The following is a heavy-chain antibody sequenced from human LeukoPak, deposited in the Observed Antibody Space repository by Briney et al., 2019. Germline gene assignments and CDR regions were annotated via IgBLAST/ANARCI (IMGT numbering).Heavy chain of an antibody. V-gene: IGHV4-59*01. D-gene: IGHD3-22*01. CDR1: GGSISSYY. J-gene: IGHJ6*02. Sequence: SETLSLTCTVSGGSISSYYWSWIRQPPGKGLEWIGYIYYSGSTNYNPSLKSRVTISVDTSKNQFSLKLSSVTAADTAVYYCARVGYYDSGGYYSRSNYYYYYGMDVWGQGTTVTISS. CDR2: IYYSGST. CDR3: ARVGYYDSGGYYSRSNYYYYYGMDV.